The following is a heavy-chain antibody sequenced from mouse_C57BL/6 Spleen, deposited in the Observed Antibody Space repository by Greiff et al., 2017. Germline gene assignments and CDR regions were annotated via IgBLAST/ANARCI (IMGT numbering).Heavy chain of an antibody. CDR2: ISDGGSYT. D-gene: IGHD2-1*01. Sequence: DVMLVESGGGLVKPGGSLKLSCAASGFTFSSYAMSWVRQTPEKRLEWVATISDGGSYTYYPDNVKGRFTISRDNAKNNLYLQMSHLKSEDTAMYYCARDVGSTPFAYWGQGTLVTVSA. CDR1: GFTFSSYA. J-gene: IGHJ3*01. V-gene: IGHV5-4*01. CDR3: ARDVGSTPFAY.